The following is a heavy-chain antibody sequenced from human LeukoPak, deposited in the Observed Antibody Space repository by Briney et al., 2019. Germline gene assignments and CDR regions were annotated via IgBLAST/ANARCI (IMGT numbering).Heavy chain of an antibody. V-gene: IGHV1-18*01. CDR3: ARDPKNTMVRGVSAVWVFDY. Sequence: GASVKVSCKASGYTFTSYGISWVRQAPGQGLEWMGWISAYNGNTNYAQKLQGRVTMTTDTSTSTAYMELRSLRSDDTAVYYCARDPKNTMVRGVSAVWVFDYWGQGTLVTVSS. D-gene: IGHD3-10*01. CDR1: GYTFTSYG. J-gene: IGHJ4*02. CDR2: ISAYNGNT.